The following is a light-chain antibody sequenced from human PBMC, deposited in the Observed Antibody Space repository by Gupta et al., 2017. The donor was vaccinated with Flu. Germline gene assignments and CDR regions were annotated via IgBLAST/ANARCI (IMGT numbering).Light chain of an antibody. CDR2: AAS. J-gene: IGKJ1*01. CDR3: QQSYSTPRT. CDR1: QSISSY. V-gene: IGKV1-39*01. Sequence: PSSLSASVGDRVTITCRASQSISSYLNWYQQKPGKAPKPLIYAASSLQSGVPSRFSGSGSGTDFTLTISSLQPEDFATYYCQQSYSTPRTFGQGTKVEIK.